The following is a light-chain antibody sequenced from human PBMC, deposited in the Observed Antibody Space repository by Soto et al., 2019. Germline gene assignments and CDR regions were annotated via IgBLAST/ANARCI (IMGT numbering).Light chain of an antibody. CDR3: GTWDSSLSVV. J-gene: IGLJ2*01. V-gene: IGLV1-51*01. Sequence: QSVLTQPPSVSAAPGQKVTISLSGSSSNIGNNYVSWYQQLPGTATKLLIYDNNKRPSGIPDRFSGSKSGTSATLGITGLKTGDEADYYCGTWDSSLSVVFGGGTKLTVL. CDR2: DNN. CDR1: SSNIGNNY.